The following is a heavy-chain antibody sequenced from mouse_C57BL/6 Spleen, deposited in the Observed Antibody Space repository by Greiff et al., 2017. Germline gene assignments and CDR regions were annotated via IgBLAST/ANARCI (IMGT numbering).Heavy chain of an antibody. J-gene: IGHJ4*01. CDR2: ISYDGSN. D-gene: IGHD2-4*01. CDR1: GYSITSGYY. V-gene: IGHV3-6*01. CDR3: ASGGNIYYDYDGYAMDY. Sequence: DVKLQESGPGLVKPSQSLSLTCSVTGYSITSGYYWNWIRQFPGNKLEWMGYISYDGSNNYNPSLKNRISITRDTSKNQFFLKLNSVTTEDTATYYCASGGNIYYDYDGYAMDYWGQGTSVTVSS.